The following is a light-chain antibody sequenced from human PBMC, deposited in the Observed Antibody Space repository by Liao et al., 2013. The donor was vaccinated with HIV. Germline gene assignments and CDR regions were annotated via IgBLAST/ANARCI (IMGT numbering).Light chain of an antibody. Sequence: SYELTQTPSVSVSPGQTARIACSGDKLGNKYACWYQVKPGQSPVLVIYQDNKRPSGIPERFSGSNSGNTATLTISGTQPVDEAEYFCQAWDSSAEVVFGGGTTLTVL. CDR2: QDN. J-gene: IGLJ2*01. CDR3: QAWDSSAEVV. CDR1: KLGNKY. V-gene: IGLV3-1*01.